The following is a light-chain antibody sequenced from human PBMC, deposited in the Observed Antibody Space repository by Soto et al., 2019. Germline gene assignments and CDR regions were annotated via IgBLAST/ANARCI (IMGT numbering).Light chain of an antibody. CDR2: GAC. V-gene: IGKV1-5*01. J-gene: IGKJ1*01. Sequence: DIQMTQSPPTLSASVGDRVTITCRASQSIRHYLAWYQQMPGKAPKLLIYGACTLQSGVPSRFSGSGSGTEFTLTISSLQPDDFGTYFCQHHNSYSQTFGQGTKVEIK. CDR1: QSIRHY. CDR3: QHHNSYSQT.